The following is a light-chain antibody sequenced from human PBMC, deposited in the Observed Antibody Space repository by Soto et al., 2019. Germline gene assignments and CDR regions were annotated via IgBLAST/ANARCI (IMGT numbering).Light chain of an antibody. CDR2: DAS. J-gene: IGKJ1*01. CDR3: QQYNNWPRT. Sequence: DIQLTQSPSSLSASVGARVTITCRASHSINDWLAWYQQKPGKAPRLLIYDASSLESGVPARFSVSVSGTEGTINISSLQSEDGEVYDGQQYNNWPRTFGQGTKVDI. V-gene: IGKV1-5*01. CDR1: HSINDW.